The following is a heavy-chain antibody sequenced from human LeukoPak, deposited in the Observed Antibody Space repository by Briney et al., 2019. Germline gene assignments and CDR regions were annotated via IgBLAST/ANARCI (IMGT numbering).Heavy chain of an antibody. J-gene: IGHJ5*02. V-gene: IGHV4-59*01. CDR3: ARNPPLRYFDWSPSGFDP. CDR1: GGSISTYY. CDR2: LYYSGST. D-gene: IGHD3-9*01. Sequence: SETLSLTCTVSGGSISTYYWSWIRQPPGKGLECIGYLYYSGSTSYNPSLKSRVTISVDTSKNQFSLKLSSVTAADTAVYYCARNPPLRYFDWSPSGFDPWGQGTLVTVSS.